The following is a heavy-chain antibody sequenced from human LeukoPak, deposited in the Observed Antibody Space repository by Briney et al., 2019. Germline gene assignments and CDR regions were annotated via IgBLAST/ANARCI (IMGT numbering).Heavy chain of an antibody. Sequence: GGSLRLSCAASGFTLGPYAMHWVRQRPGKGLEWVAHINADGGRTFYADSVGGRFTISRDNSKDSLYLQMNSLTTDDTALYYCGTWAFYHGLDVWGQGTTVTVSS. V-gene: IGHV3-43*02. CDR2: INADGGRT. D-gene: IGHD2/OR15-2a*01. J-gene: IGHJ6*02. CDR1: GFTLGPYA. CDR3: GTWAFYHGLDV.